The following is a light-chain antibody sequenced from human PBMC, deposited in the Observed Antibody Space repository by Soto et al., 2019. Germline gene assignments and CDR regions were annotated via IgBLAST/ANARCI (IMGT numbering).Light chain of an antibody. V-gene: IGKV3-11*01. Sequence: EIVLTQSPATLSAFPGDRVTLSCRASQAVNTRLAWYQHKPGQAPRLLIYLTSNRAAGVPSRFSAWGSETDFTLTISDVQPEDSEVYYCHQRQSWPRTFGQGTKVDIK. CDR2: LTS. CDR1: QAVNTR. CDR3: HQRQSWPRT. J-gene: IGKJ1*01.